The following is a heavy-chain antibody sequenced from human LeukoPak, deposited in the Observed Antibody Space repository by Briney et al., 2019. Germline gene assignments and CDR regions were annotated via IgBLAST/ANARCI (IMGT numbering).Heavy chain of an antibody. CDR1: GGSFSGYY. V-gene: IGHV4-34*01. CDR3: ARHGYYYYYYMDV. CDR2: INHSGST. Sequence: SETLSLTCAVYGGSFSGYYWSWIRQPPGKGLGWIGEINHSGSTNYNPSLKSRVTISVDTSKNQFSLKLSSVTAADTAVYYCARHGYYYYYYMDVWGKGTTVTISS. J-gene: IGHJ6*03.